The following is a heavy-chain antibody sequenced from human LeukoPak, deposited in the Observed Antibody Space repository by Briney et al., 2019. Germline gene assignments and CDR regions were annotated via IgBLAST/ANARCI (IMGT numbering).Heavy chain of an antibody. D-gene: IGHD3-3*01. CDR2: IKGKANSYAT. Sequence: GGSLRLSCAASGFTFSDSAIHWVRQPSGKGLEWVGRIKGKANSYATAYAASVKGRFTMSRDDSKNTAYLQMNSLKSEDTALYYCTGDLWGGSRDYWGQGTLVTVSS. V-gene: IGHV3-73*01. J-gene: IGHJ4*02. CDR1: GFTFSDSA. CDR3: TGDLWGGSRDY.